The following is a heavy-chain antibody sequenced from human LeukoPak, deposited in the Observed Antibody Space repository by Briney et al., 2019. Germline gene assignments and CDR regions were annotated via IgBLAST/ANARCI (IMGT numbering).Heavy chain of an antibody. V-gene: IGHV1-46*01. J-gene: IGHJ6*02. Sequence: ASVKVSCKASGYTFTSYYMHWVRQAPGQGLEWMGIINPSGGSTSYAQKFQGRVTMTRDTSTSTVYMELSSLRSEDTAVYYCARDGSGSSSKTTWMWDKNYYYYGMDVWGQGTTVTVSS. CDR1: GYTFTSYY. CDR2: INPSGGST. D-gene: IGHD3-10*01. CDR3: ARDGSGSSSKTTWMWDKNYYYYGMDV.